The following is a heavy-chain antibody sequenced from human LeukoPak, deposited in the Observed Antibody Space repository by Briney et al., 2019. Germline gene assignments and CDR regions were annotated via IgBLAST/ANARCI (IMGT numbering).Heavy chain of an antibody. D-gene: IGHD2-2*01. J-gene: IGHJ6*02. CDR3: AKVAGYQPYYGMDV. Sequence: GGSLRLSCEASPFIFSGHWLNWVRQTPGKGLEWVASIKEDGSERQYVDSVKGRFTISRDNAKNSLYLQMNSLRAEDTAEYYCAKVAGYQPYYGMDVWGQETTVTVSS. V-gene: IGHV3-7*03. CDR2: IKEDGSER. CDR1: PFIFSGHW.